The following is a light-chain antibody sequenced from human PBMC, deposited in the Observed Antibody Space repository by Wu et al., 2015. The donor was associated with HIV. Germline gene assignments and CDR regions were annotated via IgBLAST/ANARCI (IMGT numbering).Light chain of an antibody. V-gene: IGKV1-13*02. Sequence: IQMTQSPSSLSASVGDRVTITCRASQGISSALAWYQQKPGKAPNLLIYDASNLESGVPSRFSGSGSGTDFTLTISSLQPEDFATYYCQQFNSYPLTFGGGTKVEI. CDR3: QQFNSYPLT. J-gene: IGKJ4*01. CDR1: QGISSA. CDR2: DAS.